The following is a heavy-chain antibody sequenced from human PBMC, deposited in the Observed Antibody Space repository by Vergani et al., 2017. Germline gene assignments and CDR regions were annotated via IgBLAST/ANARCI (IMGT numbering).Heavy chain of an antibody. J-gene: IGHJ4*02. CDR3: ARELVAGTKEIDY. CDR1: GITFWKFG. Sequence: EVDLVESGGGLAQPGGSLRLSCEASGITFWKFGMHWVRQGPGKGLEWVSGISWNSGAVDYADSVRGRFTISRDNVRNLVFLEMHDLRVADTAVYYCARELVAGTKEIDYWGQGTRVTVSS. V-gene: IGHV3-9*01. D-gene: IGHD6-19*01. CDR2: ISWNSGAV.